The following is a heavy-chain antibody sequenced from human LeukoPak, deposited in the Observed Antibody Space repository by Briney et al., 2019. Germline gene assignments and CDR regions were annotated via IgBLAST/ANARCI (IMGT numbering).Heavy chain of an antibody. CDR1: GFPFSTYW. CDR2: INPDGRTI. D-gene: IGHD6-13*01. V-gene: IGHV3-7*01. CDR3: ATDRGYSTFDY. J-gene: IGHJ4*02. Sequence: PGGSLRLSCAASGFPFSTYWVNWIRQAPGKGLEWVANINPDGRTINYVDSVKGRFTISRDNARNSLYLQMTSLRAEDTALYYCATDRGYSTFDYWGQGTLVTVSS.